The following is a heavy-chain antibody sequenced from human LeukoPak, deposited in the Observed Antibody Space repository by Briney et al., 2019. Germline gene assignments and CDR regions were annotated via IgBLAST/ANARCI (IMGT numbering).Heavy chain of an antibody. CDR1: GFTFSSYA. CDR3: AEGGIAAAGTSFSFDY. CDR2: ISGSGSGT. D-gene: IGHD6-13*01. J-gene: IGHJ4*02. V-gene: IGHV3-23*01. Sequence: GGSLRLSCAASGFTFSSYAMSWVRQAPGKGLEWVSGISGSGSGTYYPDSVRGRFTISRDNSKNTLYLQMNSLRAEDTAVYYCAEGGIAAAGTSFSFDYWGQGTLVTVSS.